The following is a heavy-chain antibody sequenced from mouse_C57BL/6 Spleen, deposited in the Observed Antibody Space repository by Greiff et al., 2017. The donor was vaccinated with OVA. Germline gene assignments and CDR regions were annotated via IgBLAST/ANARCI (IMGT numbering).Heavy chain of an antibody. D-gene: IGHD1-1*01. CDR2: INPNNGGT. CDR1: GYTFTDYN. J-gene: IGHJ3*01. V-gene: IGHV1-22*01. CDR3: ARSGYYGSFAY. Sequence: EVQRVESGPELVKPGASVKMSCKASGYTFTDYNMHWVKQSHGKSLEWIGYINPNNGGTSYNQKFKGKATLTVNKSSSTAYMELRSLTSEDSAVYYCARSGYYGSFAYWGQGTLVTVSA.